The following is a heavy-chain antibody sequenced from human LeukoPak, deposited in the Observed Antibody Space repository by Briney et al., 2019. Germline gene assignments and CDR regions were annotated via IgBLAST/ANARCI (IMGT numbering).Heavy chain of an antibody. J-gene: IGHJ4*02. CDR2: IYYSGST. D-gene: IGHD2-2*01. Sequence: SETLSLTCTVSGGSISSYYWSWIRQPPGKGLEWIGYIYYSGSTNYNPSLKSRVTISVDTSKNQFSLKLSSVTAADTAVYYCARHVGRYCSSTSCYKGHYFDYWGQGTLVTVSS. CDR1: GGSISSYY. V-gene: IGHV4-59*08. CDR3: ARHVGRYCSSTSCYKGHYFDY.